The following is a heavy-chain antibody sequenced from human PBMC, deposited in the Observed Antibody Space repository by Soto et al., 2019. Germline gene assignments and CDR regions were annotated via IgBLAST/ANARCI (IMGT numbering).Heavy chain of an antibody. D-gene: IGHD1-26*01. CDR2: IYPGYSDT. CDR1: GYDFATYW. J-gene: IGHJ6*01. V-gene: IGHV5-51*01. CDR3: ATRRYQSGTTDHDMDV. Sequence: GPSLHLSCNGCGYDFATYWIGWVRQKPGKGLEWMGIIYPGYSDTKYSPSFQGQVTISVDKSISTAYLQWSSLKASDTAMYYCATRRYQSGTTDHDMDVWGQPTSVTGSS.